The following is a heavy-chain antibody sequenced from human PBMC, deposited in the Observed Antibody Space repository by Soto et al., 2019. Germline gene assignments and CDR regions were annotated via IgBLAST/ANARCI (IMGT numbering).Heavy chain of an antibody. J-gene: IGHJ6*02. CDR2: IWYDGSNK. V-gene: IGHV3-33*01. D-gene: IGHD3-10*01. CDR3: ARDFPRGVRGVIGGLDV. Sequence: QVQLVESGGGVVQPGRSLRLSCAASGFTFSSYGMHWVRQAPGKGLEWVAVIWYDGSNKYYADSVKGRFTISRDNSKNTLYLQMNSLRAEDTAVYSCARDFPRGVRGVIGGLDVWGQGTTVTVSS. CDR1: GFTFSSYG.